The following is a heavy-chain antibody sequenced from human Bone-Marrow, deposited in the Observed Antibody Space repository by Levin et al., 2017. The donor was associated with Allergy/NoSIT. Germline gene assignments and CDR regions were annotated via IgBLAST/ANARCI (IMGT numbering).Heavy chain of an antibody. Sequence: GGSLRLSCAASGFTFSDYYMSWIRQAPGKGLEWVSYISSSGSTIYYADSVKGRFTISRDNAKNSLYLQMNSLRAEDTAVYYCARDSSLGAPPAIDYWGQGTLVTVSS. CDR1: GFTFSDYY. V-gene: IGHV3-11*01. D-gene: IGHD4/OR15-4a*01. J-gene: IGHJ4*02. CDR3: ARDSSLGAPPAIDY. CDR2: ISSSGSTI.